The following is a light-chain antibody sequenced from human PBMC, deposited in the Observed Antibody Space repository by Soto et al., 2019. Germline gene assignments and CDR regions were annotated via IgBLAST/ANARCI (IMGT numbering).Light chain of an antibody. CDR3: SSYTNSFTYV. J-gene: IGLJ1*01. CDR2: DVS. Sequence: QSALTQPASVSGSPGQSIAISCTGSSSDVGSYNYVSWYQQHPGKAPKLMIYDVSKRPSGVSNRFSGSKSDNTASLTISGVQAEDEADYHCSSYTNSFTYVFGTGTKLTVL. CDR1: SSDVGSYNY. V-gene: IGLV2-14*01.